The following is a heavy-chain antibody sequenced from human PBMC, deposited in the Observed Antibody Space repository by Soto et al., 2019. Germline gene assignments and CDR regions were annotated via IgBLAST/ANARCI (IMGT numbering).Heavy chain of an antibody. V-gene: IGHV5-51*01. CDR1: GYMFATYW. J-gene: IGHJ6*02. CDR3: ARLRXSSRMPALGRDHYYYGVDV. CDR2: IYPDDSDT. D-gene: IGHD6-6*01. Sequence: GESLKISCKGSGYMFATYWIGWVRQMPGAGLEWVGIIYPDDSDTRYSPSFQGQVTISVDKSIRTAYLQWNSLKASDSAIYFCARLRXSSRMPALGRDHYYYGVDVWGQGTTVTVYS.